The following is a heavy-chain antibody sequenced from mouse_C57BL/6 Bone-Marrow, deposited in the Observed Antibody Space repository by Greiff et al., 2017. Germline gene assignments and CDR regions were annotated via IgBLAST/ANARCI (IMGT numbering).Heavy chain of an antibody. V-gene: IGHV5-9*04. CDR1: GFTFSSYT. Sequence: EVKLMESGGGLVKPGGSLKLSCAASGFTFSSYTMSWVRQTPEKRLEWVATISGGGGNTYYPDSVKGRFTISRDTAKNTLFLQMTSLRSEDTAMYYCARRVYDDDWGGYCYAMDYWGQGTSVTVSS. CDR2: ISGGGGNT. J-gene: IGHJ4*01. D-gene: IGHD2-4*01. CDR3: ARRVYDDDWGGYCYAMDY.